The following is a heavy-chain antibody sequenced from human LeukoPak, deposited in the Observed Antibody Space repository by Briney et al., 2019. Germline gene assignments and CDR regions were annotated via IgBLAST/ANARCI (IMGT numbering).Heavy chain of an antibody. CDR3: AKANLVYSYGSDY. J-gene: IGHJ4*02. D-gene: IGHD5-18*01. CDR1: GFTFSSYA. Sequence: GGSLRLSCAASGFTFSSYAMSWVRQAPVKGLEWVSAISGSGGSTYYADSVKGRFTISRDNSKNTLYLQMNSLRAEDTAVYYCAKANLVYSYGSDYWGQGTLVTVSS. CDR2: ISGSGGST. V-gene: IGHV3-23*01.